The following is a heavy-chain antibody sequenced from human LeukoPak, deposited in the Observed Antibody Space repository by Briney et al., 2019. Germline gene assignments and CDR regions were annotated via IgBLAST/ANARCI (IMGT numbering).Heavy chain of an antibody. CDR3: VRGPGDSRYFDWQTDY. CDR2: IYSGGST. Sequence: GGSLRLSCAVSGFTVSTNYMTWVRQAPGKGLEWISVIYSGGSTYYADSVKGRFTISRDNSKNILYLQMNSLRAEDTAVYYCVRGPGDSRYFDWQTDYWGQGTLVTVSS. D-gene: IGHD3-9*01. V-gene: IGHV3-66*01. J-gene: IGHJ4*02. CDR1: GFTVSTNY.